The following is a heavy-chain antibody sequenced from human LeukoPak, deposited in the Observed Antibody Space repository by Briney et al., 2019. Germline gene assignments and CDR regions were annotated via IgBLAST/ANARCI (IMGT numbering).Heavy chain of an antibody. V-gene: IGHV4-34*01. CDR2: INESGTT. J-gene: IGHJ6*03. Sequence: SETLSLTCAVSAGSFSVHDWRWIRQSPGKGLEWIGEINESGTTNYNPSLKSRVTISVDTSKDQFSLKLSSVTAADTAVYYCARGLHRGSRDNGICYMDVWGNGTTVTVS. CDR3: ARGLHRGSRDNGICYMDV. D-gene: IGHD2/OR15-2a*01. CDR1: AGSFSVHD.